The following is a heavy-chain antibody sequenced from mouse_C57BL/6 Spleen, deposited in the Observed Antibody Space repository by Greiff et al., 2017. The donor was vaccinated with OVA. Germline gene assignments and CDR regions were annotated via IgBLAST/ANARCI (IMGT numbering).Heavy chain of an antibody. D-gene: IGHD1-1*01. Sequence: QVQLQQPGAELVMPGASVKLSCKASGYTFTSYWMHWVKQRPGPGLEWIGEIDPSDSYTNYNQKFKGKSTLTVDKSSSTAYLQHSSLTSEDSAVYYCARKEFITTVVAEDWYFDVWGTGTTVTVSS. CDR2: IDPSDSYT. CDR1: GYTFTSYW. CDR3: ARKEFITTVVAEDWYFDV. V-gene: IGHV1-69*01. J-gene: IGHJ1*03.